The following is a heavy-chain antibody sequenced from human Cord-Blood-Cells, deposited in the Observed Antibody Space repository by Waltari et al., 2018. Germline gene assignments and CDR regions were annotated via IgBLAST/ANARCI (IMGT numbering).Heavy chain of an antibody. J-gene: IGHJ4*02. CDR1: GGSVSSGSYY. Sequence: QVQLQESGPGLVKPSETLSLTCTVSGGSVSSGSYYWRWIRQPPGKGLEWIGYIYYSGSTNYNPSLKSRVTISVDTSKNQFSLKLSSVTAADTAVYYCARESYDILTGYYYFDYWGQGTLVTVSS. V-gene: IGHV4-61*01. CDR2: IYYSGST. CDR3: ARESYDILTGYYYFDY. D-gene: IGHD3-9*01.